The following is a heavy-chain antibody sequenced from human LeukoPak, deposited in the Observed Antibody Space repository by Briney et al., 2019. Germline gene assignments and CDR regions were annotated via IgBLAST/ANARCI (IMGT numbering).Heavy chain of an antibody. J-gene: IGHJ5*02. D-gene: IGHD3-10*01. V-gene: IGHV4-4*07. CDR1: GGSISSYY. Sequence: NPSETLSLTCTVSGGSISSYYWSWIRQPAGKGLEWIGRIYTSGSTNYNPSLKSRVTMSVDTSKNQFSLKLSSVTAADTAVYYCARDYYYGSGSYRGFDPWGQGTLVTVSS. CDR2: IYTSGST. CDR3: ARDYYYGSGSYRGFDP.